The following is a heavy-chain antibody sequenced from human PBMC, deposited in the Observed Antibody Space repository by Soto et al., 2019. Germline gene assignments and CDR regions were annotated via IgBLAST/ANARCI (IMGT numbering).Heavy chain of an antibody. CDR3: ARYASGSSYFDY. D-gene: IGHD3-10*01. CDR1: SGSISSLNW. V-gene: IGHV4-4*02. J-gene: IGHJ4*02. Sequence: LSLTCAVSSGSISSLNWWTWVRQPPGKGLEWIGEIYHSGSTNYNPSFKSRVTMSVDKSNNQFSLNLSSVTAADTAVYYCARYASGSSYFDYWGQGTLVTVSS. CDR2: IYHSGST.